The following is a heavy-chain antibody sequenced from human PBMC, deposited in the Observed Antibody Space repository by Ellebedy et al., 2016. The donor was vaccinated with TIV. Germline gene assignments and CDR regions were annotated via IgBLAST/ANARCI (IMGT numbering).Heavy chain of an antibody. CDR1: GGTFSSYA. J-gene: IGHJ4*02. CDR2: INPNSGGT. D-gene: IGHD2-21*02. V-gene: IGHV1-2*04. CDR3: ARDRATARYYFDY. Sequence: AASVKVSCKASGGTFSSYAISWVRQAPGQGLEWMGWINPNSGGTNYAQKFQGWVTMTRDTSISTAYMELSRLRSDDTAVYYCARDRATARYYFDYWGQGTLVTVSS.